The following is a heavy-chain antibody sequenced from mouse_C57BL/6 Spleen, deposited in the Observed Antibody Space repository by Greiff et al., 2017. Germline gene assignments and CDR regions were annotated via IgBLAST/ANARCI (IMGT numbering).Heavy chain of an antibody. Sequence: VQGVESGAELVKPGASVKISCKASGYAFSSYWMNWVKQRPGKGLAWIGQIYPGDGDTNYNGKFKGKATLTADKSSSTAYMQLSSLTSEDSAVYFCARGPWFAYWGQGTLVTVSA. V-gene: IGHV1-80*01. CDR1: GYAFSSYW. CDR3: ARGPWFAY. CDR2: IYPGDGDT. J-gene: IGHJ3*01.